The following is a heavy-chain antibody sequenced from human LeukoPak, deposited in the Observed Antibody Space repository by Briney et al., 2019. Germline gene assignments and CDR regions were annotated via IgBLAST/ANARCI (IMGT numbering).Heavy chain of an antibody. CDR3: ARDSATVTTPYFDY. CDR2: LNPNSGGT. V-gene: IGHV1-2*04. CDR1: GYTFTGYY. D-gene: IGHD4-17*01. J-gene: IGHJ4*02. Sequence: ASVKVSCKASGYTFTGYYMHWVRQAPGQGLEWMGCLNPNSGGTNYAQKFQGWVTMTRDTSISTAYMELSRLRYDDTAVYYCARDSATVTTPYFDYWGQGSLVTVSS.